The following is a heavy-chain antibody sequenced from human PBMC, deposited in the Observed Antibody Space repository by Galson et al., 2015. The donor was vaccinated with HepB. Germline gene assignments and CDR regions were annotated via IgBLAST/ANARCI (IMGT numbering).Heavy chain of an antibody. J-gene: IGHJ6*02. CDR1: GYTFTGYY. CDR3: ARARVGYCSSTSCSAYYYYYGMDV. Sequence: SVKVSCKASGYTFTGYYMHWVRQAPGQGLEWMGWINPNSGGTNYAQKFQGWVTMTRDTSISTAYMELSRLRSDDTAVYYCARARVGYCSSTSCSAYYYYYGMDVWGQGTTVTVSS. V-gene: IGHV1-2*04. D-gene: IGHD2-2*01. CDR2: INPNSGGT.